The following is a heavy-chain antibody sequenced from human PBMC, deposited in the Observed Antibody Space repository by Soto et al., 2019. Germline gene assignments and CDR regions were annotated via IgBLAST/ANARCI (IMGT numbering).Heavy chain of an antibody. J-gene: IGHJ4*02. CDR3: ARESEDLTSNFDY. CDR1: GFTFSSYA. Sequence: GGSLRLSCAASGFTFSSYALHWVRQAPGKGLEWVAVISYDGSNKYYADSVKGRFTISRDNSKNTLYLQMNSLRAEDTAVYYCARESEDLTSNFDYWGQGTLVTVSS. CDR2: ISYDGSNK. V-gene: IGHV3-30-3*01.